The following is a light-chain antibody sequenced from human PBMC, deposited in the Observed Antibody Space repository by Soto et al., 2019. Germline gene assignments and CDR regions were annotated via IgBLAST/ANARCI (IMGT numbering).Light chain of an antibody. CDR2: DVI. Sequence: QSALTQPASVSGSPGQSITISCSGTFSDIGSYNYVSWYQQHPGKPPKLMIYDVINRPSGISNRFSGSKSGDTASLTISGLQAEDEADYYCSSYLSGTTRVLFGGGTKLTVL. CDR3: SSYLSGTTRVL. J-gene: IGLJ2*01. V-gene: IGLV2-14*01. CDR1: FSDIGSYNY.